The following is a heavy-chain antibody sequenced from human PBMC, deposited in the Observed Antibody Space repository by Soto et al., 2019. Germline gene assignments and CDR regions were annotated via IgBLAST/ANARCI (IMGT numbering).Heavy chain of an antibody. CDR3: ARVGGAVAGIFYFDY. CDR2: INPSGGST. CDR1: GYTFTSYY. J-gene: IGHJ4*02. D-gene: IGHD6-19*01. V-gene: IGHV1-46*01. Sequence: ASVKVSFKASGYTFTSYYMHWVRQAPGQGLEWMGIINPSGGSTSYAQKFQGRVTMTRDTSTSTVYMELSSLRSEDTAVYYCARVGGAVAGIFYFDYWGQGTLVTVSS.